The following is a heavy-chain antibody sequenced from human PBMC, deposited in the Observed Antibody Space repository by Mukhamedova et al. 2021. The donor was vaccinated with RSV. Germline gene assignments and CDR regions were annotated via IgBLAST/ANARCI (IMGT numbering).Heavy chain of an antibody. V-gene: IGHV3-23*01. D-gene: IGHD3-16*01. J-gene: IGHJ3*01. CDR3: AKDRESYNSVWDAFDV. Sequence: GLEWVSAIGGDGITHYAGSVKGRFTISRDDSKHTLYLQMNSLGAEDTALYYCAKDRESYNSVWDAFDVWGQGTMVTVSS. CDR2: IGGDGIT.